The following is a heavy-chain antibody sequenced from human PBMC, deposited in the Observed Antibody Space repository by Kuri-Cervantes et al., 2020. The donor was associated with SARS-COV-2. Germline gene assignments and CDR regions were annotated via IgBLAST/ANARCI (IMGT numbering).Heavy chain of an antibody. CDR2: IYYTGST. CDR1: GGSISSYY. D-gene: IGHD6-19*01. Sequence: SETLSLTCTVSGGSISSYYWSWIRQPPGEGLEWIGYIYYTGSTNYDPSLQSRVTISVDTSKNQFSLKLRSVTAADTAVYYCARDGSGWSFNWFDPWGQGTLVTVSS. V-gene: IGHV4-59*12. J-gene: IGHJ5*02. CDR3: ARDGSGWSFNWFDP.